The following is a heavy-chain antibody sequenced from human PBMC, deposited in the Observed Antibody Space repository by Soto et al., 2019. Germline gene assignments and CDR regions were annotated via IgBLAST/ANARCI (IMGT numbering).Heavy chain of an antibody. D-gene: IGHD3-16*02. CDR1: GKSFDNFA. CDR2: INLGDDKT. J-gene: IGHJ4*02. Sequence: QVQLVQSGAEVKKPGASVRLSCKVSGKSFDNFAVHWVRQTPGQRPEWMGRINLGDDKTKYSEKFQGRVIVSYDTSATTAYMELRALSSEDTAVYYCARAKYDYIWGSYHPFDQWAQGAQVTVAS. CDR3: ARAKYDYIWGSYHPFDQ. V-gene: IGHV1-3*01.